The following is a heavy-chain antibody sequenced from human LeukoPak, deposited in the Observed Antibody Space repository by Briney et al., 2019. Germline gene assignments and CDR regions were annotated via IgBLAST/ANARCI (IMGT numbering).Heavy chain of an antibody. D-gene: IGHD3-22*01. CDR1: GGSISSYY. V-gene: IGHV4-59*12. Sequence: SETLSLTCTVSGGSISSYYWSWIRQPPGKGLEWIGYIYYSGSTNYNPSLKSRVTISVDTSKNQFSLKLSSVTAADTAVYYCARGRRLLSFLRAFDIWGQGTMVTVSS. CDR2: IYYSGST. J-gene: IGHJ3*02. CDR3: ARGRRLLSFLRAFDI.